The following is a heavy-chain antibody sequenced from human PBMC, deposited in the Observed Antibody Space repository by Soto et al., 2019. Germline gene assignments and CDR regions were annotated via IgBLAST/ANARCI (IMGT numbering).Heavy chain of an antibody. D-gene: IGHD1-26*01. CDR2: IIPIFGTA. CDR3: AREPVGLGGSPLWYYYYGMDV. Sequence: SVKVSCKASGGTFSSYAISWVRQAPGQGLEWMGGIIPIFGTANYAQKFQGRVTITADESTSTAYMELSSLRSEDTAVYYCAREPVGLGGSPLWYYYYGMDVWGQGTTVTVSS. CDR1: GGTFSSYA. J-gene: IGHJ6*02. V-gene: IGHV1-69*13.